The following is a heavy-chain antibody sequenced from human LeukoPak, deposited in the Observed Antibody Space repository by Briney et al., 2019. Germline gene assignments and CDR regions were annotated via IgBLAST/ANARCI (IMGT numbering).Heavy chain of an antibody. CDR1: GGSIGSYY. CDR3: ARGAVWFGKVALFDP. CDR2: INYSGST. D-gene: IGHD3-10*01. J-gene: IGHJ5*02. V-gene: IGHV4-59*01. Sequence: SETLSLTCAVSGGSIGSYYWSWIRQSPGKGLEWIGYINYSGSTDYNPSLKGRVTISIDTSKSQFSLNLSTMTAADTGVYYCARGAVWFGKVALFDPWGQGTLVIVSS.